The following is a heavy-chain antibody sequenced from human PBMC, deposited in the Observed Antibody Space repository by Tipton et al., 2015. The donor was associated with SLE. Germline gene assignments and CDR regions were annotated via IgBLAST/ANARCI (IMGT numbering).Heavy chain of an antibody. Sequence: SLRLSCAASGFTVSSNYMSWVRQAPGKGLEWVSSISSSSNYIYYADSVQGRFTISRDNAKNSLYLQMNSLRAEDTAIYYCASGAVAGSFDYWGQGALVTVSS. CDR1: GFTVSSNY. CDR3: ASGAVAGSFDY. J-gene: IGHJ4*02. D-gene: IGHD6-19*01. V-gene: IGHV3-21*06. CDR2: ISSSSNYI.